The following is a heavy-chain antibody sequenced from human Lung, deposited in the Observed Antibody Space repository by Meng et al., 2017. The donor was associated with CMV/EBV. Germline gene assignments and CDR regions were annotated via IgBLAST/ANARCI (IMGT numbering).Heavy chain of an antibody. CDR1: GGSISSYY. V-gene: IGHV4-59*01. Sequence: LXCTVSGGSISSYYWSWIRQPPGKGLEWIGYIYYSGSTNYNPSLKSRVTISVDTSKNQFSLKLSSVTAADTAVYYCARVLGYCSSTSCYRRSHSPLDWFDPWXQGTXVTVDS. J-gene: IGHJ5*02. D-gene: IGHD2-2*01. CDR2: IYYSGST. CDR3: ARVLGYCSSTSCYRRSHSPLDWFDP.